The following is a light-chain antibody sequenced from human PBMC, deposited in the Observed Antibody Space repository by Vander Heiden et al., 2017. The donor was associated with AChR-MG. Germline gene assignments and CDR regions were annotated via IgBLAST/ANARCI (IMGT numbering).Light chain of an antibody. CDR1: SSDVGSYNL. Sequence: QSALTQPASVAGSPGQSITISCTGTSSDVGSYNLVSWYHQHPGKPPNLIIYEVSKRPSGVSYRFSGSKSGTTASLTISGLEAEDESYYYCYSYAGSWVFGGGTKLTVL. CDR2: EVS. J-gene: IGLJ3*02. V-gene: IGLV2-23*02. CDR3: YSYAGSWV.